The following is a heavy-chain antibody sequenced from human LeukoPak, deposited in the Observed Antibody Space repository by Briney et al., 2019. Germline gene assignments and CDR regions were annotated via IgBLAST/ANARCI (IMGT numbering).Heavy chain of an antibody. CDR3: ASQPAVIDLDY. CDR1: GFTFSNHW. CDR2: IRTDGSLK. D-gene: IGHD2-21*01. J-gene: IGHJ4*02. Sequence: PGGSLRLSCVASGFTFSNHWMTWVRQAPGKGLEWVANIRTDGSLKAYVDSVKGRFTISRDNAKNSLYLQMNSLRVDDTAIYYCASQPAVIDLDYWGQGILVTVSS. V-gene: IGHV3-7*01.